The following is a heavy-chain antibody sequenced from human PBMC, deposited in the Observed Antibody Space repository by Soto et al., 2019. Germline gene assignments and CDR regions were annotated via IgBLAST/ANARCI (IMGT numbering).Heavy chain of an antibody. V-gene: IGHV3-21*01. CDR3: AREGGYCSSTTCYVYPFDY. CDR2: IRSSNYI. D-gene: IGHD2-2*01. Sequence: EVQLVESGGGLVKSGGSLRLSCAASGFTFSSYNMNWVRQAPGKALEWVSSIRSSNYIYYADSVKGRFTISRDNAKNSLYLQMKSLRAEDTAVYYCAREGGYCSSTTCYVYPFDYWGRGTLVTVSS. CDR1: GFTFSSYN. J-gene: IGHJ4*02.